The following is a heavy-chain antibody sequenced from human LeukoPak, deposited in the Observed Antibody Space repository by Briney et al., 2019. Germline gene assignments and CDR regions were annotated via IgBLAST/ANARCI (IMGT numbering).Heavy chain of an antibody. CDR1: GFTFSSYA. CDR2: TGAAGGST. CDR3: ASGSYGYDYYYYYGMDV. J-gene: IGHJ6*02. V-gene: IGHV3-23*01. Sequence: GGSLRLSCTASGFTFSSYAMSWVRQAPGKGLEWVSTTGAAGGSTNYADSVKGRFTISRDNSKNTLYLQMNSLRAEDTAVYYCASGSYGYDYYYYYGMDVWGQGTTVTVSS. D-gene: IGHD5-18*01.